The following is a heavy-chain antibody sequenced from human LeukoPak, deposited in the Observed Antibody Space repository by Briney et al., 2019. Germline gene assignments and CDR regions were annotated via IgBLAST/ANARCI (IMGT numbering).Heavy chain of an antibody. Sequence: ASVKVSCKASGYTFTSYGISWVRQAPGQGLERMGWISAYNGNTNYAQKLQGRVTMTTDTSTSTAYMELRSLRSDDTAVYYCARGCSSTSCYFSDYWGQGTLVTVSS. D-gene: IGHD2-2*01. V-gene: IGHV1-18*01. CDR3: ARGCSSTSCYFSDY. CDR1: GYTFTSYG. CDR2: ISAYNGNT. J-gene: IGHJ4*02.